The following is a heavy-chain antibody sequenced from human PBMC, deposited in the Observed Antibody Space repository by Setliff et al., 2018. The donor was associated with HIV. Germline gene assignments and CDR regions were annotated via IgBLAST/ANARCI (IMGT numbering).Heavy chain of an antibody. Sequence: PGGSLRLSCAASGFTFSDYYMSWIRQAPGKGLEWVSYISSSGSTIYYADSVKGRFTISRDNAKNSLYLQMNSLRAEDTAVYYCARGLYCGGDCYGTPDYYGMDVWGQGTTVTVS. J-gene: IGHJ6*02. V-gene: IGHV3-11*04. D-gene: IGHD2-21*02. CDR1: GFTFSDYY. CDR3: ARGLYCGGDCYGTPDYYGMDV. CDR2: ISSSGSTI.